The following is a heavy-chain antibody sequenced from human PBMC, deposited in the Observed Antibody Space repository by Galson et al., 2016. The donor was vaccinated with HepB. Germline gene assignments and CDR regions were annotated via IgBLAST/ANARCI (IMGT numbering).Heavy chain of an antibody. CDR1: GYTFTSYS. J-gene: IGHJ6*02. V-gene: IGHV1-3*01. CDR2: INAANGDT. CDR3: ARGHIVATVDYYYYGLDV. D-gene: IGHD5-12*01. Sequence: SVKVSCKASGYTFTSYSVHWVRQAPGQGLEWMGWINAANGDTKYSQKLQGRGTITWDTSANTAYMELSSLRSEDAAVYYCARGHIVATVDYYYYGLDVWGQGTTVTVSS.